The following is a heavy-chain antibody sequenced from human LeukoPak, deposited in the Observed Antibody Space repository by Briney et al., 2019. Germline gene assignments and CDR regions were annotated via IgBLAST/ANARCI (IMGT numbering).Heavy chain of an antibody. Sequence: GGSLRLSCAASGFTFSSYAMHWARQAPDKGLEWVAVISYDGSNKYYADSVKGRFTISRDNSKSTLYLQMNSLRAEDTAVYYCARDLSNYYYGSGLGYWGQGTLVTVSS. CDR1: GFTFSSYA. CDR3: ARDLSNYYYGSGLGY. V-gene: IGHV3-30*04. J-gene: IGHJ4*02. CDR2: ISYDGSNK. D-gene: IGHD3-10*01.